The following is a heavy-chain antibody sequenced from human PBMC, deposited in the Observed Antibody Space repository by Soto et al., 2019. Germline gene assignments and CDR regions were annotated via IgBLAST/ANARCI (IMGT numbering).Heavy chain of an antibody. CDR2: INHSGST. CDR1: GGSFSGYY. J-gene: IGHJ4*02. Sequence: SETLSLTCAVYGGSFSGYYWSWIRQPPGKGLEWIGEINHSGSTNYNPSLKSRVTISVDTSKNQFSLKLSSVTAADTAVYYCARGRIIAARPPGRTFDYWGQGTLVTVSS. CDR3: ARGRIIAARPPGRTFDY. V-gene: IGHV4-34*01. D-gene: IGHD6-6*01.